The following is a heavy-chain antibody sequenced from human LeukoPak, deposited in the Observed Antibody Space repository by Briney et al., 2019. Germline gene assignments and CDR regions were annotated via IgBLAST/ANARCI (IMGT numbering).Heavy chain of an antibody. V-gene: IGHV3-7*01. Sequence: GGSLRLSCAASGFTFSSYWMHWVRQAPGKGLEWVANIKQDGSEKYYVDSVKGRFTISRDNAKNSLYLQMSSLRAEDTVVYYCARDHGAPGIAVAGPPTEPFDYWGQGTLVTVSS. CDR1: GFTFSSYW. J-gene: IGHJ4*02. CDR3: ARDHGAPGIAVAGPPTEPFDY. D-gene: IGHD6-19*01. CDR2: IKQDGSEK.